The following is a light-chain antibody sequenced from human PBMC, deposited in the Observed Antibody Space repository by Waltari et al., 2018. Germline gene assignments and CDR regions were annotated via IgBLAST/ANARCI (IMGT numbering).Light chain of an antibody. CDR2: LGS. Sequence: EILMTQAPPSLRVTPGEPASISCRSSPSLLYRIGYHYLDWYLQKPGQSPQLLVYLGSNRACGVPDRFSGSGSGTDCTLKISKVEAEDVWVYYCVPAVQAPLNFGGGTKVEIK. CDR1: PSLLYRIGYHY. V-gene: IGKV2-28*01. CDR3: VPAVQAPLN. J-gene: IGKJ4*01.